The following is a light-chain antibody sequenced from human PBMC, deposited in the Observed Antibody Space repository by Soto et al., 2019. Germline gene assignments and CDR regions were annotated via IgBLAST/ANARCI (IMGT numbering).Light chain of an antibody. CDR1: QSVSTTY. CDR2: GTS. CDR3: QQYAMSRWT. Sequence: ETVLTQSPGTLSLSPGERATLSCRASQSVSTTYLAWYQQKPGQSPRLLIYGTSNRATGIPDRFSGSGSGTDFTLTISRLEPEDFEVYYCQQYAMSRWTFGQGTKVDIK. J-gene: IGKJ1*01. V-gene: IGKV3-20*01.